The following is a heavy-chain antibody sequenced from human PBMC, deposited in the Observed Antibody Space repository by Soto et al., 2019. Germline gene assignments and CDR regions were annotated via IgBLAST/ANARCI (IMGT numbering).Heavy chain of an antibody. CDR2: ISSSSSYI. CDR3: ARAGMAVAGIDY. Sequence: PGGSLRLSCAASGFTFSSYSMNWVRQAPGKGLEWVSSISSSSSYIYYADSVKGRFTISRDNAKNSLYLQMNSLRAEDTAVYYCARAGMAVAGIDYWGQGTLVTVSS. J-gene: IGHJ4*02. CDR1: GFTFSSYS. V-gene: IGHV3-21*01. D-gene: IGHD6-19*01.